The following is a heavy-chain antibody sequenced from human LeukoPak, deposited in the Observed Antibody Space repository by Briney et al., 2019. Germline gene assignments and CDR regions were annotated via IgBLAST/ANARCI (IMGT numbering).Heavy chain of an antibody. CDR1: GYTFTSYD. J-gene: IGHJ5*02. CDR2: MNPNSGST. D-gene: IGHD6-6*01. Sequence: ASVKVSCKASGYTFTSYDINWVRQATGQGLEWMGWMNPNSGSTGYAQKFQGRVTMTRNTSISTAYMELSSLRSEDTAVYYCARGSIAANWFDPWGQGTLVTVSS. CDR3: ARGSIAANWFDP. V-gene: IGHV1-8*01.